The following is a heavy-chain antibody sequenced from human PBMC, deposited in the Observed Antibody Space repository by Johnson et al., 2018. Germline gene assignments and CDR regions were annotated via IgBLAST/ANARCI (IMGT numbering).Heavy chain of an antibody. J-gene: IGHJ6*03. V-gene: IGHV4-61*02. CDR1: GGSITSGTYY. CDR3: ARDGGGMTTQYYYYMDV. CDR2: IYTSGST. Sequence: QVQLQESGPGLVKPSQTXSLTCTVSGGSITSGTYYWNWIRQPAGKGLEWIGRIYTSGSTNYSTSLKSRVTISVDTSKNQSSLKVSCVTAADTAVYYWARDGGGMTTQYYYYMDVWGKGTTVTVSS. D-gene: IGHD4-11*01.